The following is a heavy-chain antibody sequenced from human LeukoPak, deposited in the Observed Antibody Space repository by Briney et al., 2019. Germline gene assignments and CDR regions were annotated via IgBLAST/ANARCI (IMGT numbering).Heavy chain of an antibody. V-gene: IGHV3-11*06. CDR2: ISSSSSYT. CDR3: ARDLFDGDYSPQYFQH. CDR1: GFTFSDYY. J-gene: IGHJ1*01. D-gene: IGHD4-17*01. Sequence: PGGSLRLSCAASGFTFSDYYMSWIRQAPGKGLEWVSYISSSSSYTNYADSVKGRFTISRDNAKNSLYLQMNSLRAEDTAVYYCARDLFDGDYSPQYFQHWGQGTLVNVSS.